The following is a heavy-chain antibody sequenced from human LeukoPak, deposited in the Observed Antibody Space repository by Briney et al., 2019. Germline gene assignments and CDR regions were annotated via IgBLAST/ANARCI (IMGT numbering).Heavy chain of an antibody. CDR3: AKDAVSGVVIMMTPSEFDY. Sequence: GGSLRLSCAASGFTFSSYAMSWARQAPGKGLEWVSAISGSGGSTYYADSVKGRFTISRDNSKNTLYLQMNSLRAEDTAVYYCAKDAVSGVVIMMTPSEFDYWGQGTLVTVSS. J-gene: IGHJ4*02. V-gene: IGHV3-23*01. CDR1: GFTFSSYA. D-gene: IGHD3-3*01. CDR2: ISGSGGST.